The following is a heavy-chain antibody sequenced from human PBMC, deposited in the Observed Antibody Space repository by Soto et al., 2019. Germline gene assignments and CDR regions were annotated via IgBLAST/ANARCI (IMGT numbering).Heavy chain of an antibody. CDR1: GYTFTNYH. D-gene: IGHD2-21*01. Sequence: ASVKVSCKASGYTFTNYHIHWVRQAPEDGLEWMGRINPSGGTTIYAQKFYGRVTMTRDTSTSTVYMELSSLRSEDTAVYYCAREVLIDLNYFDYWGQEALVTVSS. J-gene: IGHJ4*02. CDR3: AREVLIDLNYFDY. V-gene: IGHV1-46*01. CDR2: INPSGGTT.